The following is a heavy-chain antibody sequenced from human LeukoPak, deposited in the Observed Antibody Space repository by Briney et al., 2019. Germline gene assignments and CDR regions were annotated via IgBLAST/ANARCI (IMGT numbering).Heavy chain of an antibody. D-gene: IGHD4-17*01. J-gene: IGHJ4*02. CDR2: IIPISGTA. CDR1: GGTFSSYA. V-gene: IGHV1-69*05. CDR3: ARDYDYGDYVRFDY. Sequence: SVKVSCKASGGTFSSYAISWVRQAPGQGLEWMGRIIPISGTANYAQKFQGRVTITTDESTSTAYMELSSLRSEDTAVYYCARDYDYGDYVRFDYWGQGTLVTVSS.